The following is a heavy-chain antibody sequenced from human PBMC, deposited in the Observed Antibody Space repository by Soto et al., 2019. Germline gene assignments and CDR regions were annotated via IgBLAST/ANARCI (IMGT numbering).Heavy chain of an antibody. Sequence: QVQLVQSGAEVKKPGSSVKVSCKASGGTFSSYAISWVRQAPGQGLEWMGGIIPIFGTADYAQKFQGRVTITADESTSTAYMELSSLRSEDTAVYYCARGSLRCSGGSCELSDQGFDPWGQGTLVTVSS. V-gene: IGHV1-69*01. CDR2: IIPIFGTA. CDR3: ARGSLRCSGGSCELSDQGFDP. J-gene: IGHJ5*02. D-gene: IGHD2-15*01. CDR1: GGTFSSYA.